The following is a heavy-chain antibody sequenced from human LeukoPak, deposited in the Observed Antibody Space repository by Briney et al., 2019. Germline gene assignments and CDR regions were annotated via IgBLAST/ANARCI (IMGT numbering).Heavy chain of an antibody. J-gene: IGHJ4*02. Sequence: GGSLRLSCAASGFTFSSYSMNWVRQAPGKGLEWVSSISSSSSYIYYADSVKGRFTISRDNAKNTLYLQMNSLRAEDTAVYYCAREGVLRFLEWLNQGNDYWGQGTLVTVSS. D-gene: IGHD3-3*01. CDR2: ISSSSSYI. CDR1: GFTFSSYS. V-gene: IGHV3-21*01. CDR3: AREGVLRFLEWLNQGNDY.